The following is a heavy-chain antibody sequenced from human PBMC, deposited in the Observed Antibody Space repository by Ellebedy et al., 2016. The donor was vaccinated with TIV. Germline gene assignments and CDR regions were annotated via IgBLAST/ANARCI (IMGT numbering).Heavy chain of an antibody. V-gene: IGHV3-33*01. Sequence: GESLKISCAASGFTFSSYGMHWVRQAPGKGLEWVAVIWYDGSNKYYADSVKGRFTISRDNSKNTLYLQMNSLRAEDTAVYYCARDGDYDFWSGYSSYYYYYYMDVWGKGTTVTVSS. CDR3: ARDGDYDFWSGYSSYYYYYYMDV. CDR1: GFTFSSYG. J-gene: IGHJ6*03. D-gene: IGHD3-3*01. CDR2: IWYDGSNK.